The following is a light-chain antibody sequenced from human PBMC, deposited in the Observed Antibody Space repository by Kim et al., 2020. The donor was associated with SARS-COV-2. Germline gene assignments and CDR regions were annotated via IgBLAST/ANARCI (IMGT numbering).Light chain of an antibody. Sequence: DIQMTQSPSSLSASVGDRVTITCRASQGIGSNLVWYQQKPGKAPKCLISAASNLQSGVPSRFSGSGSGTEFTLTISSLQPEDFATYFCLQHNGYPRTFGQGTKVDSK. J-gene: IGKJ1*01. CDR3: LQHNGYPRT. CDR1: QGIGSN. V-gene: IGKV1-17*01. CDR2: AAS.